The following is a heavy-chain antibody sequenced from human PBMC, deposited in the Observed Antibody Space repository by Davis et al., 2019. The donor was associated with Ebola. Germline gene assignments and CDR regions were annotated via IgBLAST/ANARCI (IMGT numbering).Heavy chain of an antibody. V-gene: IGHV3-15*01. CDR1: GFTFSNAW. CDR2: IKSKTDGGTT. CDR3: TRAGLVLGFSP. J-gene: IGHJ5*02. Sequence: GESLKISCAASGFTFSNAWMSWVRQAPGKGLEWVGRIKSKTDGGTTDYAAPVKGRFTISRDDSKNTLYLQMNSLKTEDTAVYYCTRAGLVLGFSPWGQGTLVTVSS. D-gene: IGHD2-8*02.